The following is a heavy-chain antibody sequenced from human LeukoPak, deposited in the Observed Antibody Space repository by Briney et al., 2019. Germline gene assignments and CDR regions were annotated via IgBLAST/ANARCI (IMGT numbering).Heavy chain of an antibody. Sequence: GGSLRLSCAASGFNVSSNYMSWVRQAPGKGLEWVSVIYSGGSTYYADSVKGRFTISRDNSKNTLYLQMNSLRAEDTAVYYCASELRYFDWLPTSYGMDVWGQGTTVTVSS. CDR2: IYSGGST. CDR3: ASELRYFDWLPTSYGMDV. D-gene: IGHD3-9*01. CDR1: GFNVSSNY. V-gene: IGHV3-53*01. J-gene: IGHJ6*02.